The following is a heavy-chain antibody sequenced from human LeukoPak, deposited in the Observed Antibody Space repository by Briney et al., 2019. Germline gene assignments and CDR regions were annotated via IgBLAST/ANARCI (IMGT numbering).Heavy chain of an antibody. J-gene: IGHJ4*02. V-gene: IGHV1-18*01. CDR1: GYTFTSYG. CDR2: ISAYNGNT. Sequence: AAVKVSCKASGYTFTSYGISWVRQAPGQGLEWMGWISAYNGNTNYAQKLQGRVTMTRDTSTGTVYMELSSLRFEDTAIYYCATEAPRSYYFDYWGQGIQVTVSS. CDR3: ATEAPRSYYFDY.